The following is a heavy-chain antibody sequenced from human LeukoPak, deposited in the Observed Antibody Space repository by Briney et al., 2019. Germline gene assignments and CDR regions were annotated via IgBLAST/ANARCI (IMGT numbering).Heavy chain of an antibody. Sequence: SETLSLTCTVPGGSISTYYWSWIRQPPGKGLEWIGYIYYSGSTDYNPSLKSRVTISVDTSKNQFALKVTSVTAADTAVYFCARVDYYGGYFDYWGQGTPVTVSP. V-gene: IGHV4-59*12. CDR3: ARVDYYGGYFDY. CDR2: IYYSGST. CDR1: GGSISTYY. J-gene: IGHJ4*02. D-gene: IGHD3-16*01.